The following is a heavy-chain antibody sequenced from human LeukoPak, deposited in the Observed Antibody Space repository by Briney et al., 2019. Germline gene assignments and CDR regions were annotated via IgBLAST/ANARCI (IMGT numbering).Heavy chain of an antibody. Sequence: SETLSLTCAVYGGSFSGYYWSWIRQPPGKGLEWIGEINHSGSTNYNPSLKSRVTISVDTSKNQFSLKLSSVTAADTAVYYCARRADRSGYHDAFDIWGQGTMVTVSS. CDR1: GGSFSGYY. CDR2: INHSGST. J-gene: IGHJ3*02. CDR3: ARRADRSGYHDAFDI. V-gene: IGHV4-34*01. D-gene: IGHD3-22*01.